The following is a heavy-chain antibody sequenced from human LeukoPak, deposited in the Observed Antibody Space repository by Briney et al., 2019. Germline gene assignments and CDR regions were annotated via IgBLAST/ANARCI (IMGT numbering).Heavy chain of an antibody. Sequence: SETLSLTCTVSGGSISSYYWSWIRQPPGKGLEWIGYIYYSGSTNYNPSLKSRVAISVDTSKDQFSLKLSSVTAADTAVYYCARSDSGNFPLDYWGQGTLVTVSS. CDR1: GGSISSYY. J-gene: IGHJ4*02. D-gene: IGHD4-23*01. CDR3: ARSDSGNFPLDY. V-gene: IGHV4-59*01. CDR2: IYYSGST.